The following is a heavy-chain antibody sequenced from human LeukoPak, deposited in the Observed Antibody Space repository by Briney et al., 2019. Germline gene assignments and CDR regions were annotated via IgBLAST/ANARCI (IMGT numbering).Heavy chain of an antibody. CDR3: ATHRGIAAAGTRKYYYYYYMDV. Sequence: SETLSLTCAVSGGSISSGGYSWSWIRQPPGKGLEWIGYIYYSGSTYYNPSLKSRATISVDTSKNQFSLKLSSVTAADTAVYYCATHRGIAAAGTRKYYYYYYMDVWGKGTTVTVSS. J-gene: IGHJ6*03. D-gene: IGHD6-13*01. CDR1: GGSISSGGYS. CDR2: IYYSGST. V-gene: IGHV4-30-4*07.